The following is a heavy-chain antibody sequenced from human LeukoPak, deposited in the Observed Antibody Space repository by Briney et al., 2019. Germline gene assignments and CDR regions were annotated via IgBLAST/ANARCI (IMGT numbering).Heavy chain of an antibody. CDR1: GFTVSSNY. CDR2: IYSGGST. V-gene: IGHV3-53*01. CDR3: ARENSPYYYYGLDV. D-gene: IGHD2/OR15-2a*01. J-gene: IGHJ6*02. Sequence: GGSLRLSCAASGFTVSSNYMSWVRQAPGKGLEWVSVIYSGGSTCYADSVKGRFTISRDNSKNTLYLQMNSLRAEDTAVYYCARENSPYYYYGLDVWGQGITVTVSS.